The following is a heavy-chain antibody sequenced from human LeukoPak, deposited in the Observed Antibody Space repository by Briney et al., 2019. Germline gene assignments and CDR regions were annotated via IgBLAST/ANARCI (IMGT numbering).Heavy chain of an antibody. CDR2: IYHSGST. CDR1: GGSISSGGYS. Sequence: PSQTLSLTCAVSGGSISSGGYSWSWIRQPPGKGLEWIGYIYHSGSTYYNPSLRSRVTISLDRSKNQFSLKLSSVTAADTAVYYCARGGYGELPYYYYAMDVWGQGTTVTVSS. J-gene: IGHJ6*02. D-gene: IGHD3-10*01. CDR3: ARGGYGELPYYYYAMDV. V-gene: IGHV4-30-2*01.